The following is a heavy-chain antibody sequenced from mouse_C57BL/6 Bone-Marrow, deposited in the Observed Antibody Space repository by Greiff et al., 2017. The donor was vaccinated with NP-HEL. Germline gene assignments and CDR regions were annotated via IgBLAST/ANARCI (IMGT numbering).Heavy chain of an antibody. J-gene: IGHJ3*01. D-gene: IGHD1-1*01. V-gene: IGHV1-67*01. CDR2: ISTYYGDA. CDR1: GYTFTDYA. Sequence: VKLMESGPELVRPGVAVKISCKGSGYTFTDYAMHWVKQSHAKSLEWIGVISTYYGDASYNQKFKDKAKMTVDKSSSTAYMELARLTSEESAVYYCASWYYGSSYWFAYWGQGTLVTVSA. CDR3: ASWYYGSSYWFAY.